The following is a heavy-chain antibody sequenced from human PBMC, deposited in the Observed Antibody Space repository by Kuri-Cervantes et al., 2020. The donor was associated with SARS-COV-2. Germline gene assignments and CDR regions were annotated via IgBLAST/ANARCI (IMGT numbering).Heavy chain of an antibody. Sequence: GESLKISCAASGFTVSSNYMSWVRQAPGKGLEWVSLIYRCGSTYYADSVKGRFTISRDNSKNTLYLQMNSLRAEDTAVYYCTRPTSCSSTSCYKDYWGQGTLVTVSS. CDR3: TRPTSCSSTSCYKDY. CDR1: GFTVSSNY. CDR2: IYRCGST. J-gene: IGHJ4*02. V-gene: IGHV3-53*01. D-gene: IGHD2-2*02.